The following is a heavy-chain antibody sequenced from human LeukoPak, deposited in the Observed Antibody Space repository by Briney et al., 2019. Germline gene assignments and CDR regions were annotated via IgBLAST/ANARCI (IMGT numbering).Heavy chain of an antibody. CDR2: SQTTKPNSCTT. V-gene: IGHV3-72*01. J-gene: IGHJ5*02. Sequence: GGSLRLSCAASGFTFSDYSMNWVRQAPGKGLEWVGRSQTTKPNSCTTEYAASVKGRFTISRDDSKNSLYLQLNSLKTEDTAVYYCARVFRPPRPSPFDPWGQGTLVTVSS. CDR3: ARVFRPPRPSPFDP. CDR1: GFTFSDYS.